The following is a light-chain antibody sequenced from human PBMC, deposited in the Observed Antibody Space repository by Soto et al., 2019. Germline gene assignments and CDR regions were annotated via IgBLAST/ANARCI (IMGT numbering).Light chain of an antibody. J-gene: IGKJ4*01. CDR3: QQRSNWPPLT. CDR1: QSVSSY. V-gene: IGKV3-11*01. Sequence: EVVMTQSPVTLSVSPGARAPLSCRASQSVSSYLAWYPQNPGQAPRLLIYDASNRATGIPARFSGSGSGTDFTLTISSLEPEDFAVYYCQQRSNWPPLTFGGGTKVDI. CDR2: DAS.